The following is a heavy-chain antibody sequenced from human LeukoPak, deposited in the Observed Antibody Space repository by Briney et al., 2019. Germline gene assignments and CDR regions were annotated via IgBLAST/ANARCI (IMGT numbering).Heavy chain of an antibody. CDR1: GHTFTDYF. J-gene: IGHJ4*02. Sequence: ASVKVSCKASGHTFTDYFMHWVRQAPGQELEWMGWINPNSGGTHYAQKFQGRVTMTRDTSISTAYMELSRLRSDDTAVYYCARDPGYSSPRGDYWGQGTLVTVSS. CDR2: INPNSGGT. CDR3: ARDPGYSSPRGDY. D-gene: IGHD5-18*01. V-gene: IGHV1-2*02.